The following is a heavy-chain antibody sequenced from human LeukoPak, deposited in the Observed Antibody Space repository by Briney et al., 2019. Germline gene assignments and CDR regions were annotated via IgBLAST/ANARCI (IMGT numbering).Heavy chain of an antibody. CDR1: GDSVSSNSAA. CDR2: TYYRSKWYT. J-gene: IGHJ3*02. Sequence: SQTLSLTCAISGDSVSSNSAAWNWIRQSPSRGLEWLGRTYYRSKWYTDYAVSVNSRITFNPDASKNQFSLQLNSVTPKDTAVYYCASSSLRGSDAFDIWGQGTMVTVSS. D-gene: IGHD3-16*01. CDR3: ASSSLRGSDAFDI. V-gene: IGHV6-1*01.